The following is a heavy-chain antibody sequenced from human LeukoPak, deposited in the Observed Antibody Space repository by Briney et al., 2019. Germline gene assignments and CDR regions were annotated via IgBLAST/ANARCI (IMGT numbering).Heavy chain of an antibody. D-gene: IGHD3-22*01. CDR2: ISSSGSTI. J-gene: IGHJ4*02. Sequence: GGSPRLSCAASGFTFSSYEMNWVRQAPGKGLEWVSYISSSGSTIYYADSVKGRFTISRDNAKNSLYLQMNSLRAEDTSVYYCARGSYYDSSGYYSHHYYWGQGTLVTVSS. CDR1: GFTFSSYE. V-gene: IGHV3-48*03. CDR3: ARGSYYDSSGYYSHHYY.